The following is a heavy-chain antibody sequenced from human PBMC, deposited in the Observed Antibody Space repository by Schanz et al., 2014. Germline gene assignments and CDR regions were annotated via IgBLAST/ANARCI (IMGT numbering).Heavy chain of an antibody. J-gene: IGHJ4*02. CDR3: ASPSGYSDYGTYFDF. CDR1: GFTFSSYG. V-gene: IGHV3-33*08. CDR2: IWYDENNK. Sequence: QVQLVESGGGLVKPGGSLRLSCAASGFTFSSYGMHWVRQAPGKGLEWVAVIWYDENNKYYADSVKGRFTMSRDNSKNTLYLQMNSLRAEDTAVYYCASPSGYSDYGTYFDFWGQGTLVTVSS. D-gene: IGHD5-12*01.